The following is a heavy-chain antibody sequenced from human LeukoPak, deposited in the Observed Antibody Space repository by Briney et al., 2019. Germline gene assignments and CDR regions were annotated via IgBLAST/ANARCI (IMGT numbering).Heavy chain of an antibody. V-gene: IGHV1-3*01. CDR1: GYTFTSYA. CDR2: INAGNGNT. D-gene: IGHD2-2*01. J-gene: IGHJ3*02. CDR3: AKDKGCSSTNCYWAFDI. Sequence: ASVKVSCKASGYTFTSYAMHWVRQAPGQRLEWMGWINAGNGNTKYSQKFQGRVTITRDTSASTAYMELSSLRAEDTAVYYCAKDKGCSSTNCYWAFDIWGQGTMVTVSS.